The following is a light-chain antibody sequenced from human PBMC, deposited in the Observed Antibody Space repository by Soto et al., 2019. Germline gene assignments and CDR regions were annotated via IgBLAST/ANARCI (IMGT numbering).Light chain of an antibody. V-gene: IGLV2-8*01. CDR1: SSDVGGYNY. Sequence: QSALTQPPSASGSPGQSVTISCTGTSSDVGGYNYASWYQQHPGKAPKLMIYEVNKRPSGVPDRFSGSKSGNTASLTVSGLQAEDEADYYCSSYGGSSNLVFGGGTKVTVL. CDR2: EVN. CDR3: SSYGGSSNLV. J-gene: IGLJ2*01.